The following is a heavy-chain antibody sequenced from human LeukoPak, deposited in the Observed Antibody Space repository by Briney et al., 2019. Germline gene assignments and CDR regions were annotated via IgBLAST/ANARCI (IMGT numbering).Heavy chain of an antibody. D-gene: IGHD3-22*01. V-gene: IGHV4-59*01. CDR3: ARGETYYYDSSGYNNWFDP. Sequence: SETLPLTCTVSGGSISSYYWSWIRQPPGKGLEWVGYIYYSGSTNYNPSLKSRVTISVDTSKNQFSLKLSSVTAADTAVYYCARGETYYYDSSGYNNWFDPWGQGTLVTVSS. CDR2: IYYSGST. CDR1: GGSISSYY. J-gene: IGHJ5*02.